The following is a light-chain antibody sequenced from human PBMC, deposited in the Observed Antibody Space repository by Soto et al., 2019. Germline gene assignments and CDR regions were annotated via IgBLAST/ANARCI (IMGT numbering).Light chain of an antibody. J-gene: IGKJ2*01. Sequence: ETMLTQSPGTLSLYPGERATLSCRASQSVGSTYLAWYQQKPGQAPRLLIYDTFNRATGIPYRFSGSGSGTDFTLTISRLEPEDFAVYHCQQYGNPPWTFGQGTKLEIK. V-gene: IGKV3-20*01. CDR3: QQYGNPPWT. CDR1: QSVGSTY. CDR2: DTF.